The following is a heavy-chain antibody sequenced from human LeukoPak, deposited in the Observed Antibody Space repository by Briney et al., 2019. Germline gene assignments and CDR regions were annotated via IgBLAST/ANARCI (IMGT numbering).Heavy chain of an antibody. V-gene: IGHV1-69*05. D-gene: IGHD2-2*01. J-gene: IGHJ6*03. CDR3: AKSPHCSSTSCPDSYYYYYMDV. Sequence: GASVKVSCKASGGTFSSYAISWVRQAPGQGLEWMGGIIPIFGTANYAQKFQGRVTITTDESTSTAYMELSSLRSEDTAVYYCAKSPHCSSTSCPDSYYYYYMDVWGKGTTATVSS. CDR1: GGTFSSYA. CDR2: IIPIFGTA.